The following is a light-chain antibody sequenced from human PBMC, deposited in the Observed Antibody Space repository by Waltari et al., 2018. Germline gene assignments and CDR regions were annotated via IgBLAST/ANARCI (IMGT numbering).Light chain of an antibody. CDR1: QSVVFSSNNKNY. CDR2: WAS. V-gene: IGKV4-1*01. Sequence: DIVLTQSPEYLPVSLGERATINCKSSQSVVFSSNNKNYLAWYQQKPGHPPNVLISWASTRESVVPERFGGGGSETDFTLTISSLQAADVAVYYCQQCYTFPYTFGQGTKLEIK. CDR3: QQCYTFPYT. J-gene: IGKJ2*01.